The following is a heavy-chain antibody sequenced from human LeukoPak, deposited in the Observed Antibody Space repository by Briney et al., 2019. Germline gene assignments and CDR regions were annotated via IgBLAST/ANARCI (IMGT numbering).Heavy chain of an antibody. CDR3: AGSSASRLSMDV. V-gene: IGHV1-69*01. D-gene: IGHD2-2*01. CDR2: IIPIFGTA. CDR1: GGTFSSYA. Sequence: SVKVSCKASGGTFSSYAISWVRQAPGQGLEWMGGIIPIFGTANYAQKFQGRVTITADESTSTAYMELSSLRSEDTAVYYCAGSSASRLSMDVWGKGTTVTVSS. J-gene: IGHJ6*03.